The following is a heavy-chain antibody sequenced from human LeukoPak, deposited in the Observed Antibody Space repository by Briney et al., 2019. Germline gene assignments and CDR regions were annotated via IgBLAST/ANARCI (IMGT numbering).Heavy chain of an antibody. V-gene: IGHV4-59*01. D-gene: IGHD3-3*01. CDR2: IYYSGST. CDR3: ATYDFWSGSRGGAFDI. Sequence: SETLSLTCTVSGGSISSYYWSWIRQPPGKGLEWTGYIYYSGSTNYDPSLKSRVTISVDTSKNQFSLKLSSVTAADTAVYYCATYDFWSGSRGGAFDIWGQGTMVTVSS. CDR1: GGSISSYY. J-gene: IGHJ3*02.